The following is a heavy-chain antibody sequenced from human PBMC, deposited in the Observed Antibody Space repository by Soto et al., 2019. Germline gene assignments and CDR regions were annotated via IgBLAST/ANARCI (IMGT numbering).Heavy chain of an antibody. D-gene: IGHD2-2*01. CDR2: IIPIFGTA. CDR1: GGTFSSYA. CDR3: ATHHYCISTSCYGWNWFDP. J-gene: IGHJ5*02. V-gene: IGHV1-69*12. Sequence: QVQLVQSGAEVKKPGSSVKVSCKASGGTFSSYAISWVRQAPGQGLEWMGGIIPIFGTANYAQKFQGRVTITADESTSTAYMELSSLRSEDTAVYYCATHHYCISTSCYGWNWFDPWGQGTLVTVSS.